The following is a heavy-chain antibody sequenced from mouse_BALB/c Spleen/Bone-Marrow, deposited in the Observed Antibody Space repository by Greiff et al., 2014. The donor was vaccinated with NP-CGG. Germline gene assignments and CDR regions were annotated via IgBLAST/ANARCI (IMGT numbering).Heavy chain of an antibody. V-gene: IGHV5-12-2*01. D-gene: IGHD2-1*01. CDR3: ARQIYFPYFDY. CDR2: ISNGGGST. CDR1: GFTFSSYT. J-gene: IGHJ2*01. Sequence: VQLKESGGGLVQPGGSLKLSCAASGFTFSSYTMSWVRQTPEKRLEWVAYISNGGGSTYYPDTVKGRFTISRDNAKNTLYLQMSSLKSEDTAMYYRARQIYFPYFDYWGQGTTLTVSS.